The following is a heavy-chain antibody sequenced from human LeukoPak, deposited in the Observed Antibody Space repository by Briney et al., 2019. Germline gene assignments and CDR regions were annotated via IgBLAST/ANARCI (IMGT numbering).Heavy chain of an antibody. CDR1: GFTFSSYA. V-gene: IGHV3-23*01. CDR2: ISGSGGST. Sequence: GGSLRLSCAASGFTFSSYAMSWVRQAPGKGLEWVSAISGSGGSTYYADSVKGRFTISRANSKNTLYLQMNSLRAEDTAVYYCAKDITIFGVVITGVDYWGQGTLVTVSS. CDR3: AKDITIFGVVITGVDY. D-gene: IGHD3-3*01. J-gene: IGHJ4*02.